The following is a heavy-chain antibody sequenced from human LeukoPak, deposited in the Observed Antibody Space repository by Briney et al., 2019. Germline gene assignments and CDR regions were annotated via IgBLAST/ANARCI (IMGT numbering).Heavy chain of an antibody. CDR1: GGSISSGGYY. Sequence: SETLSLTCTVSGGSISSGGYYWSWIRQHPGKGLEWIGYIYYSGSTYYNPSLKSRVTISVDTSKNQFSLKLSSVTAADTAVYYCARRVVPAATDYWGRGTLVTVSS. V-gene: IGHV4-31*03. D-gene: IGHD2-2*01. CDR3: ARRVVPAATDY. J-gene: IGHJ4*02. CDR2: IYYSGST.